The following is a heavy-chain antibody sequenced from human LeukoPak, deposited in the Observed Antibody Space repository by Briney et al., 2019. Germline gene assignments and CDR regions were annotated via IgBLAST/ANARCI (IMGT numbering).Heavy chain of an antibody. CDR2: IYSGGST. J-gene: IGHJ4*02. D-gene: IGHD3-10*01. Sequence: HPGGSLRLSCAASGFTFSSYWMSWVRQAPGKGLEWVSVIYSGGSTYYADSVKGRFTISRDNSKNTLYLQMNSLRAEDTAVYYCARELLEGGFDYWGQGTLVTVSS. CDR1: GFTFSSYW. CDR3: ARELLEGGFDY. V-gene: IGHV3-53*01.